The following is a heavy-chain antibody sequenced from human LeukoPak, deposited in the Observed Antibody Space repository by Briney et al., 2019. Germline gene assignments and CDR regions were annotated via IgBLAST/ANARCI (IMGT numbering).Heavy chain of an antibody. CDR3: ARVKYCSSTSCHIFDY. Sequence: ASAKVSCKASGYTFTGYYMHWVRQAPGQGLEWMGWINPNSGGTNYAQKFQGWVTMTRDTSISTAYMELSRLRSDDTAVYYCARVKYCSSTSCHIFDYWGQGTLVTVSS. V-gene: IGHV1-2*04. CDR1: GYTFTGYY. CDR2: INPNSGGT. J-gene: IGHJ4*02. D-gene: IGHD2-2*01.